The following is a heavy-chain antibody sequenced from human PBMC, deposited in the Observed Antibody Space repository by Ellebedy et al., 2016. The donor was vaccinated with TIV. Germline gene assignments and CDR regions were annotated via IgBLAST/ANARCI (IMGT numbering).Heavy chain of an antibody. V-gene: IGHV7-4-1*02. Sequence: AASVKVSCKASGYTFTDYAINWARQAPGQGLEWMGSINTNTANPTSAQAFTGRFVFSLDTSVSTAYLQISSLKAEDTAVYYCARNLAAILWATSFDYWGQGTLVSVSS. CDR3: ARNLAAILWATSFDY. CDR2: INTNTANP. J-gene: IGHJ4*02. CDR1: GYTFTDYA. D-gene: IGHD2-21*01.